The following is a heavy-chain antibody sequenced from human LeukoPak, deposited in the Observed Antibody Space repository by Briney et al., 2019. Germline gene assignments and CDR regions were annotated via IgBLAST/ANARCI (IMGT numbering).Heavy chain of an antibody. CDR3: AKEGANAFQDY. CDR2: IISSSNYI. D-gene: IGHD3-3*02. Sequence: PGGSLRLSCAASGFTFSSYSMNWVRQAPGKGLEWVSSIISSSNYIYYADSVKGRFTISRDNAKDTVYLQMNSLRAEDTAVYYCAKEGANAFQDYWGQGALVTVSS. V-gene: IGHV3-21*01. CDR1: GFTFSSYS. J-gene: IGHJ4*02.